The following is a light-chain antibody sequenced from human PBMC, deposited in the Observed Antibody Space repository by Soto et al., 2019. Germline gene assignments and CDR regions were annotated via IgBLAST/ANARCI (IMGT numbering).Light chain of an antibody. CDR1: QSISSS. Sequence: DIQMTQSPSSLSASVGDSVTITCRASQSISSSLNWYQQKPGKAPKLLIYAASSLQSGVPSRFSGSGSGTDITLTISSLQPEDFATYYWQQSDSTPITFGQGTRLEIK. J-gene: IGKJ5*01. V-gene: IGKV1-39*01. CDR3: QQSDSTPIT. CDR2: AAS.